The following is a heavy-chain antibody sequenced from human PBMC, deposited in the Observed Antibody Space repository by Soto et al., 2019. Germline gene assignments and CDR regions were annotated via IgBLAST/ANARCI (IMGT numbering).Heavy chain of an antibody. V-gene: IGHV1-69*12. D-gene: IGHD3-10*01. CDR3: ARDGLYGSGSYYPPLGFDY. CDR1: GGTFSSYA. CDR2: IIPFFGIA. J-gene: IGHJ4*02. Sequence: QVQLVQSGAEVKKPESSVKVSCKASGGTFSSYAIIWVRQAPGQGLEWMGGIIPFFGIANYAQKFQGRVTITADESTSTAYMELSSLRSEDTAVYYCARDGLYGSGSYYPPLGFDYWGQGTLVTVSS.